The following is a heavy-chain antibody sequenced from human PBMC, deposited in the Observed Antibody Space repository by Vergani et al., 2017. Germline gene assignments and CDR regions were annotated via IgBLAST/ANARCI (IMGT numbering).Heavy chain of an antibody. CDR3: ARHSTVVTPIGGFDP. Sequence: QVQLQESGPGLVKPSETLSLTCAVSGYSISSGYSWGWIRKPPGKGREWIGSNYHSGSTYYNPSLKSRVTISVDTSKNQFSMKLRSVTAADTAVYYCARHSTVVTPIGGFDPWGQGTLVTVSS. CDR2: NYHSGST. D-gene: IGHD4-23*01. CDR1: GYSISSGYS. V-gene: IGHV4-38-2*01. J-gene: IGHJ5*02.